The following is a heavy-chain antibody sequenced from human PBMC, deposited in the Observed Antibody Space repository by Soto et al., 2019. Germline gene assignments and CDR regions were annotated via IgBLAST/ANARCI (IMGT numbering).Heavy chain of an antibody. CDR2: IVVGSGNT. CDR3: ARDQGITTFGVYSMYYYGMDV. D-gene: IGHD3-3*01. CDR1: GFTYTRSA. J-gene: IGHJ6*02. V-gene: IGHV1-58*01. Sequence: SVKGSCKTSGFTYTRSAVQWVRQARGQRLEWIGWIVVGSGNTNYAQKFQERVTITRDMSTSTAYMELRSLRSDDTAVYYCARDQGITTFGVYSMYYYGMDVWGQGTTVTVSS.